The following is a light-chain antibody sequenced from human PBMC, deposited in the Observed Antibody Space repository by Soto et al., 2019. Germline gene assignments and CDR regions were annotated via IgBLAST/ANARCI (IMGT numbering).Light chain of an antibody. CDR2: DAS. CDR1: QSISSW. J-gene: IGKJ1*01. Sequence: DIQMTQSRSTLSASIGDRVTITCRASQSISSWLAWYQQKPGKAPKLLIYDASILESGVPSRFSGSESGTEFTLTISSLQPDDFATYFCQQYNTYWTFGQGTKVDIK. V-gene: IGKV1-5*01. CDR3: QQYNTYWT.